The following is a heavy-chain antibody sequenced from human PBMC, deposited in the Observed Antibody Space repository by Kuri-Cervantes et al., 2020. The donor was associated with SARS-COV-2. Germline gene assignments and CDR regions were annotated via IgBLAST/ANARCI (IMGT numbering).Heavy chain of an antibody. CDR3: ARHATYYYDSSGYYV. Sequence: KVSCKGSGYSFTSYWIGWVRQMPGKGLEWMGIIYPGDSDTRYGPSFQGQVTISADKSISTAYLQWSSLKASDTAMYYCARHATYYYDSSGYYVWGQGTLVTDSS. CDR1: GYSFTSYW. V-gene: IGHV5-51*01. CDR2: IYPGDSDT. J-gene: IGHJ4*02. D-gene: IGHD3-22*01.